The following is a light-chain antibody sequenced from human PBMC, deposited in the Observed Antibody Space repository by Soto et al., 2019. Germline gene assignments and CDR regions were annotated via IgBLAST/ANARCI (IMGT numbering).Light chain of an antibody. CDR1: QSVRSY. Sequence: MVLKKSAATLSWSACESPTLSYRASQSVRSYLAWYQQKPGQAPRLLIYDASNRATGIPARFSGSGSGTDFTLTISGLEPEDSAVYYCQQRSTWPTITFGQGTRLEIK. V-gene: IGKV3-11*01. CDR3: QQRSTWPTIT. J-gene: IGKJ5*01. CDR2: DAS.